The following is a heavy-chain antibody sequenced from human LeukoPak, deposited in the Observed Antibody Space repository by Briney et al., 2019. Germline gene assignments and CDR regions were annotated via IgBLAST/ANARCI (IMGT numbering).Heavy chain of an antibody. CDR3: ARDLYYDFWSGYPRGFDP. CDR2: IYTNGST. Sequence: PSETLSLTCTVSGGSISSYYWSWIRQPAGKGLEWIGRIYTNGSTNYNPSLKSRVTMSVDTSKNQFSLKLSSVTAADTAVYYCARDLYYDFWSGYPRGFDPWGQGTLVTVSS. V-gene: IGHV4-4*07. J-gene: IGHJ5*02. CDR1: GGSISSYY. D-gene: IGHD3-3*01.